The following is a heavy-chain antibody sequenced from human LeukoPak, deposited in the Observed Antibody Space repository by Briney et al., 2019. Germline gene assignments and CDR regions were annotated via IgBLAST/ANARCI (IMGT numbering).Heavy chain of an antibody. CDR1: GYTFSDYY. J-gene: IGHJ6*03. Sequence: ASVKVSCKASGYTFSDYYMHWVRQAPGQGLEWMGWINPNNGRTSYAQKFQGRVTMTRDTSISTAYMELSRLRSDDTAVYYCARVVGSYYQLTNFPYYYYYMDVWGKGTTVTISS. D-gene: IGHD1-26*01. CDR2: INPNNGRT. CDR3: ARVVGSYYQLTNFPYYYYYMDV. V-gene: IGHV1-2*02.